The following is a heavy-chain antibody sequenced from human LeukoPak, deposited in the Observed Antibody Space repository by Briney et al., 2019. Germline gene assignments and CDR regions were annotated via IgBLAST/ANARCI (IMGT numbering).Heavy chain of an antibody. CDR3: AKDTCSGGSCYYYYGMDV. D-gene: IGHD2-15*01. J-gene: IGHJ6*02. Sequence: GGSLRLSCAASGFTFSRYGIHWVRQAPGKGLEWVAVISHDGSNNYYADSVKGRFTISRDNSKNTLYLQMISLRAEDTAVYYCAKDTCSGGSCYYYYGMDVWGQGTTVTVSS. V-gene: IGHV3-30*18. CDR1: GFTFSRYG. CDR2: ISHDGSNN.